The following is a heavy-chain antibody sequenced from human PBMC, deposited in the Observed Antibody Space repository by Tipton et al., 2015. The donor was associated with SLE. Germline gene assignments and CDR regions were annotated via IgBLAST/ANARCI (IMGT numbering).Heavy chain of an antibody. CDR2: MNPKSGNT. D-gene: IGHD4-23*01. J-gene: IGHJ4*02. CDR3: TRRCGKGFAY. CDR1: GYTFTSYR. Sequence: QLVQSGAEVRKPGASVTVSCKASGYTFTSYRITWVRQAPGQGLEWMGWMNPKSGNTGFAQKFQGRVTMTRNNAITTAYMELSSLRSEDTAIYYCTRRCGKGFAYWGQGTLITVSS. V-gene: IGHV1-8*02.